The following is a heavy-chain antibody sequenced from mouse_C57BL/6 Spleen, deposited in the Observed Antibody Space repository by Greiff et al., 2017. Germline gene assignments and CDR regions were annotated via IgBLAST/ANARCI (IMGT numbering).Heavy chain of an antibody. Sequence: QVQLQQSGAELVRPGASVKLSCKASGYTFTDYYINWVKQRPGQGLEWIARIYPGSGNTYYNEKFKGKATLTAEKSSSTAYMQLSSLTSEDSAVYFCARSPPYGYDGGGFAYWGQGTLVTVSA. CDR3: ARSPPYGYDGGGFAY. CDR2: IYPGSGNT. V-gene: IGHV1-76*01. D-gene: IGHD2-14*01. CDR1: GYTFTDYY. J-gene: IGHJ3*01.